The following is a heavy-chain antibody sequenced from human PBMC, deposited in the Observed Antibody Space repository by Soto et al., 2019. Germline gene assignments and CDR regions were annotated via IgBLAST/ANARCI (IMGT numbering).Heavy chain of an antibody. V-gene: IGHV4-30-2*01. D-gene: IGHD4-17*01. Sequence: QLQLQESGSGLVKTSQPLSLTCAVSGGSISSGGYSCNWIRQPPGKGLEWIGYIYHSRSTYYNPSLKTRVTIAVDMSKNQFALKLSYVTAADTAVYYCARGITTVTTFDYCGQGTLVTVSS. CDR2: IYHSRST. CDR1: GGSISSGGYS. CDR3: ARGITTVTTFDY. J-gene: IGHJ4*02.